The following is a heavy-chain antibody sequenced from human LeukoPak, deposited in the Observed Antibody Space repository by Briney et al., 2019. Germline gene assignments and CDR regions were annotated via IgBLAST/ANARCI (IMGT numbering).Heavy chain of an antibody. J-gene: IGHJ4*02. V-gene: IGHV3-7*03. CDR2: IKQDGNEK. CDR1: GFTLSSFW. Sequence: QSGGSLRLSCAASGFTLSSFWMNWVRQAPGKGLEWVANIKQDGNEKYYVDSVKGRFTISRDNSKNTLYLQMNSLRAEDTAVYYCAKGGDAFDYWGQGTLVTVSS. CDR3: AKGGDAFDY. D-gene: IGHD3-16*01.